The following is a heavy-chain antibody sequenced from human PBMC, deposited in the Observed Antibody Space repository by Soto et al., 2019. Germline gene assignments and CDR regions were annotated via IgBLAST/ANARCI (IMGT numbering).Heavy chain of an antibody. J-gene: IGHJ6*02. CDR3: ARDPLWGTAMVNDYYYGMDV. Sequence: QVQLVQSGAEVKKPGASVKVSCKASGYTFTSYAMHWVRQAPGQRLEWMGWINAGNGNTKYSQKFQGRVTITRDTSASTAYMELSSLRSEDTAVYYCARDPLWGTAMVNDYYYGMDVWGQGTTVTVSS. D-gene: IGHD5-18*01. V-gene: IGHV1-3*01. CDR1: GYTFTSYA. CDR2: INAGNGNT.